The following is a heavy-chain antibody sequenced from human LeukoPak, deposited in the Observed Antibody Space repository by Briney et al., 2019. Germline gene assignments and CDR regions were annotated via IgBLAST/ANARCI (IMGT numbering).Heavy chain of an antibody. V-gene: IGHV3-72*01. J-gene: IGHJ3*02. D-gene: IGHD5-24*01. Sequence: GGCLRLSCAASGSTFSDYYMDWVRQAPGKGLEWVGRVRNKANRYTTEYAASVRGRFTISRDESKNSLYLEVNSLETEDTAVYYCARGYNSFDIWGQGTTVTVSS. CDR3: ARGYNSFDI. CDR1: GSTFSDYY. CDR2: VRNKANRYTT.